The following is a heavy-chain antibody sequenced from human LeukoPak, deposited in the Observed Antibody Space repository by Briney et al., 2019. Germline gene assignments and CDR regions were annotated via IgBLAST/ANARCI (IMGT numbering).Heavy chain of an antibody. J-gene: IGHJ4*02. D-gene: IGHD1-26*01. Sequence: GGSLRLSCAASGFTFSSYWMSWIRQAPGKGLEWVANIKKEGSEKYYVDTVKGRFTISRDNAKNSLYLQMNSLRAEDTAVYYWARDRVGFFDYWGQGTLVTASS. CDR3: ARDRVGFFDY. CDR1: GFTFSSYW. CDR2: IKKEGSEK. V-gene: IGHV3-7*04.